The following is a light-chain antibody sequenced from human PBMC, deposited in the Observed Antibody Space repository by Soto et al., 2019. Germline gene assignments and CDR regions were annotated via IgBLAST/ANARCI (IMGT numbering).Light chain of an antibody. V-gene: IGKV3-11*01. J-gene: IGKJ1*01. Sequence: EIVLTQSPATLSLSPGERATPPCRASQSVGSSLAWYQQKLGQAPRLLIYDASNRDTGIPARFSGSGAGTGFTLTVSSLEPEDFAVYYCQQRSNWTWTFGQGTKVDIK. CDR3: QQRSNWTWT. CDR2: DAS. CDR1: QSVGSS.